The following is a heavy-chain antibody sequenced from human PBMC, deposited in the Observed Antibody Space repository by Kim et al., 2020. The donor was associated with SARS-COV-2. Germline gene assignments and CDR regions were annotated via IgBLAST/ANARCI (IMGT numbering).Heavy chain of an antibody. CDR1: GYSFTTFA. D-gene: IGHD6-19*01. Sequence: ASVKVSCKASGYSFTTFALYWVRRAPGQRLKWMGWINGGNGNTRSSQKFQARVSITRDTSATTAYLELSGLRSEDTAVYYCAREAVAGSFDHWGQGTLVTVSS. CDR3: AREAVAGSFDH. V-gene: IGHV1-3*01. CDR2: INGGNGNT. J-gene: IGHJ4*02.